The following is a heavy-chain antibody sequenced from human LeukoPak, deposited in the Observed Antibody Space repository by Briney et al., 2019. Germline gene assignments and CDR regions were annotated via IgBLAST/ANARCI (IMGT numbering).Heavy chain of an antibody. V-gene: IGHV1-69*13. CDR1: GGTFSSYA. Sequence: SVTVSCTASGGTFSSYAISWVRQAPGQGLEWMGGIIPIFGTANYAQKFQGRVTITADESTSTAYMELSSLRSEDTAVYYCARDREAVADDYWGQGTLVTVSS. J-gene: IGHJ4*02. CDR2: IIPIFGTA. D-gene: IGHD6-19*01. CDR3: ARDREAVADDY.